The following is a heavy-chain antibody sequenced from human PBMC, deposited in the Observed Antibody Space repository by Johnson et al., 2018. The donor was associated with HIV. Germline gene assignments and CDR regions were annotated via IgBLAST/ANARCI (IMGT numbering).Heavy chain of an antibody. V-gene: IGHV3-30*04. D-gene: IGHD2-21*02. Sequence: HVQLVESGGGVVQPGRSLRLSCAASGFTFSSYAMHWVRQAPGKGLEWVAVISYDGSNKYYADSVKGRFTISRDNSKNTLYLQMNSLRAEDTAVYYCAKVYCGGDCSFGGAAFNIWGQGTMVTVSS. J-gene: IGHJ3*02. CDR1: GFTFSSYA. CDR2: ISYDGSNK. CDR3: AKVYCGGDCSFGGAAFNI.